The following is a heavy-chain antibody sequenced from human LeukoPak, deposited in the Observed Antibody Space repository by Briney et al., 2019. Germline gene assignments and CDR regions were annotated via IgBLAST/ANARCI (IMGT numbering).Heavy chain of an antibody. D-gene: IGHD3-9*01. CDR3: ARSKRLVMNYYYYYMDV. J-gene: IGHJ6*03. CDR2: IIPIFGTA. V-gene: IGHV1-69*06. CDR1: GGTFSSYA. Sequence: GASVKVSCKASGGTFSSYAISWVRQAPGQGLEWMGGIIPIFGTANYAQEFQGRVTITADKSTSTAYMELSSLRSEDTAVYYCARSKRLVMNYYYYYMDVWGKGTTVTVSS.